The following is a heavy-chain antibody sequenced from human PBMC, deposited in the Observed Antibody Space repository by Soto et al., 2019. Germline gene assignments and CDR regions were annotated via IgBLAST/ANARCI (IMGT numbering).Heavy chain of an antibody. Sequence: GGSLRLSCAASGFTFSSYSMNWVRQAPGKGLEWVSYISSSSSTIYYADSVKGRFTISRDNAKNSLYLQMNSLRDEDTAVYYCARELLWFGESNYYYYGMDVWGQGTTVTVSS. CDR3: ARELLWFGESNYYYYGMDV. V-gene: IGHV3-48*02. J-gene: IGHJ6*02. D-gene: IGHD3-10*01. CDR2: ISSSSSTI. CDR1: GFTFSSYS.